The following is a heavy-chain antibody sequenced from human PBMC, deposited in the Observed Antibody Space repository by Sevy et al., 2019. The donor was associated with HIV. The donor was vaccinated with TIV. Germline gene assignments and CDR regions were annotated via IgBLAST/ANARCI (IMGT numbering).Heavy chain of an antibody. CDR2: MNPNRGNT. CDR1: GYTFTSYD. D-gene: IGHD3-22*01. Sequence: ASVKVSCKASGYTFTSYDINWVRQATGQGLEWMGWMNPNRGNTGYAQKFQGRVTMTRNTSISTAYMELSSLRSEDTAVYYCARGADSSGYYYPSYWGQGTLVTVSS. V-gene: IGHV1-8*01. J-gene: IGHJ4*02. CDR3: ARGADSSGYYYPSY.